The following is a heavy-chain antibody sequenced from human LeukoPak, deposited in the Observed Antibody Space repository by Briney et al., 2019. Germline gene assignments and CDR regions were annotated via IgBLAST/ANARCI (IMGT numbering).Heavy chain of an antibody. J-gene: IGHJ1*01. Sequence: ASVKVSCKASGYTFTGYYMHWVRQAPGQGLEWMAWINLNSGGTNYAQKFQGRVTMTRDTSISTAYMELGRLRSDDTAVYYCARGYPLSTTAAGTYFQHWGQGTLVTVSS. V-gene: IGHV1-2*02. CDR1: GYTFTGYY. D-gene: IGHD6-13*01. CDR2: INLNSGGT. CDR3: ARGYPLSTTAAGTYFQH.